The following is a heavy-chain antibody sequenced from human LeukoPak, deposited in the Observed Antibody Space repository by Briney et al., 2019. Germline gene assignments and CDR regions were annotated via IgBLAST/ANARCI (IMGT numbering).Heavy chain of an antibody. CDR1: GFTFSGSA. Sequence: GGSLKLSCAASGFTFSGSAMHWVRQAPGQGLEWMGIINPSGGSTSYAQKFQGRVTMTRDMSTSTVYMELSSLRSEDTAVYYCARGGRSNYVWGSYRYTRLCDYWGQGTLVTVSS. J-gene: IGHJ4*02. D-gene: IGHD3-16*02. CDR2: INPSGGST. CDR3: ARGGRSNYVWGSYRYTRLCDY. V-gene: IGHV1-46*01.